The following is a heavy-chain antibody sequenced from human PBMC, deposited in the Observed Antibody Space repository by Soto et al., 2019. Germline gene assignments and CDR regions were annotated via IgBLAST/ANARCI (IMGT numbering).Heavy chain of an antibody. J-gene: IGHJ5*02. CDR1: GFTFSIYW. V-gene: IGHV3-7*01. D-gene: IGHD6-19*01. CDR2: IKQDGSEQ. CDR3: ARDIAGAANWFAP. Sequence: EVQLVESGGGLVQPGGSLRLSYAASGFTFSIYWMSWVRQAPGKGLEWVANIKQDGSEQYYVDSVKGRFTISRDNAKNSLYLQMNSLRAEDTAVYYFARDIAGAANWFAPWGQGTLVTVSS.